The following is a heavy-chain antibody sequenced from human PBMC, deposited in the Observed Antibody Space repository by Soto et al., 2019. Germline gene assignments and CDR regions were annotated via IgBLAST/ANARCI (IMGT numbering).Heavy chain of an antibody. D-gene: IGHD3-10*01. CDR3: ARQINQITDFREKNYYFDY. CDR1: GGSISSSY. V-gene: IGHV4-4*07. Sequence: QVQLQESGPGLVRPSETLSLTCTVSGGSISSSYWSWIRQPAGKGLEWIGRVYASGSTIYNPSLKSRVTMSVDTSKNQFSLKLSSVTAADTAVYYCARQINQITDFREKNYYFDYWGQGTLVTVSS. J-gene: IGHJ4*02. CDR2: VYASGST.